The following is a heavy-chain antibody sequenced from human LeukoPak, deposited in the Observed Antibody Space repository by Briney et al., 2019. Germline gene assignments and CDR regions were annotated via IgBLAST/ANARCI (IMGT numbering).Heavy chain of an antibody. V-gene: IGHV1-18*01. CDR3: ARAGRAIFGVATRWGAFDI. CDR2: ISAYNGNT. D-gene: IGHD3-3*01. CDR1: GYTFTSYG. Sequence: ASVKVSCKASGYTFTSYGISWVRQAPGQGLEWMGWISAYNGNTNYAQKLQGRVTMTTDTSTSAAYMELRSLRSDDTAVYYCARAGRAIFGVATRWGAFDIWGQGTMVTVSS. J-gene: IGHJ3*02.